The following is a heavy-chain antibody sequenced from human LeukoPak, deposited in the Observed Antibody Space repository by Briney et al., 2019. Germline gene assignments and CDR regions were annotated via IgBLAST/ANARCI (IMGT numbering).Heavy chain of an antibody. Sequence: GGSLRLSCAASGLTFSSYAMNWVRQAPGEGLEWLSGISASGITTHYADSVKGRFTISRDNSNNRLYLEMSSLRTEDTAVYYCAKATQWVPPNYWGQGSLVTVSS. D-gene: IGHD6-19*01. V-gene: IGHV3-23*01. CDR1: GLTFSSYA. CDR2: ISASGITT. CDR3: AKATQWVPPNY. J-gene: IGHJ4*02.